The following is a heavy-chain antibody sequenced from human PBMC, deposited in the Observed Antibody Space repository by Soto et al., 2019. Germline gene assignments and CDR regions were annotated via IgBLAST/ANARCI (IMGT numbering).Heavy chain of an antibody. CDR2: YDPAEDET. CDR3: ATGDQLSAEVTGISFSF. J-gene: IGHJ4*02. V-gene: IGHV1-24*01. CDR1: GYTLRELS. D-gene: IGHD2-21*02. Sequence: EASVKVSCKVSGYTLRELSLHWVRQAPGKGLEWLAGYDPAEDETLYAQTLKGRITVTEDTSAVTAYMELRGLTFDDSAVYYCATGDQLSAEVTGISFSFWGQGTRVTVSS.